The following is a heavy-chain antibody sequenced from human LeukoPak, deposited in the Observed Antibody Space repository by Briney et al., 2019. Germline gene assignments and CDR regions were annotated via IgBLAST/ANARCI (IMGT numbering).Heavy chain of an antibody. CDR2: INTNTGNP. D-gene: IGHD6-13*01. Sequence: ASVKVSCKASGYIFTSYAMNWVRQAPGQGLEWMGWINTNTGNPTYAQGFTGRFVFSLDTSVSTAYLQISSLKAEDTAVYYCARDRLLAAAGGPQLIGFDPWGQGTLVTVSS. CDR3: ARDRLLAAAGGPQLIGFDP. V-gene: IGHV7-4-1*02. J-gene: IGHJ5*02. CDR1: GYIFTSYA.